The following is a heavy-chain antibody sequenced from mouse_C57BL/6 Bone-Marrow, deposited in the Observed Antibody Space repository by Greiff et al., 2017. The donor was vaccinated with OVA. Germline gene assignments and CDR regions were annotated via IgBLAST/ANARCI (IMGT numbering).Heavy chain of an antibody. CDR2: IWTGGGT. J-gene: IGHJ4*01. Sequence: VQLQESGPGLVAPSHSLSITCTVSGFSLPSYAISWVRQPPGQGLEWLGVIWTGGGTNYNSAHKTRVSISKDNTKSQVFLKMNSMQTDDTARYDCARKDDDDGGYAMDYWGKGTSVTVSS. CDR3: ARKDDDDGGYAMDY. CDR1: GFSLPSYA. V-gene: IGHV2-9-1*01. D-gene: IGHD2-4*01.